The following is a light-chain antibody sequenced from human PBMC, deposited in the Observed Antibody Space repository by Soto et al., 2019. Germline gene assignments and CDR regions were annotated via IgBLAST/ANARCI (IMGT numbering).Light chain of an antibody. V-gene: IGKV1-9*01. CDR3: QQLKSYPLS. J-gene: IGKJ4*01. Sequence: DIQLTQSPSFLSASVGDRVTITCRTSQDISSYLACYQQKPGKAPQLLISAASTLQGGVPSRFSGSGSWTEFTLTISSLQPEDFATYDCQQLKSYPLSFGGGTKVEI. CDR2: AAS. CDR1: QDISSY.